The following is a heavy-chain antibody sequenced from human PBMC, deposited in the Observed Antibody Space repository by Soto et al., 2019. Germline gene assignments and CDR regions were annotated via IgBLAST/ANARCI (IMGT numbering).Heavy chain of an antibody. D-gene: IGHD2-2*03. V-gene: IGHV3-21*01. J-gene: IGHJ4*02. CDR2: ISSSSSYI. CDR1: GCKFISYS. Sequence: GVSLRVSWTAAGCKFISYSRSWVSKAPGKGLEWVSSISSSSSYIYYADSVKGRFTISRDNAKNSLYLQMNSLRAEDTAVYYCARDNGYCSSTSCYGSLGVDYWGQGTLVTVSS. CDR3: ARDNGYCSSTSCYGSLGVDY.